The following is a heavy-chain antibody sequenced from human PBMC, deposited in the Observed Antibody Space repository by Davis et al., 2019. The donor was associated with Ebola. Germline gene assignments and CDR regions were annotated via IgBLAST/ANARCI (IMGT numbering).Heavy chain of an antibody. D-gene: IGHD3-22*01. CDR1: GFTFSSYW. Sequence: GESLKISCAASGFTFSSYWMHWVRQAPGKGLEWVSVIYSGGSTYYADSVKGRFTISRDNSKNTLYLQMNSLRAEDTAVYYCASAYYYDSSGYLLGGWGQGTLVTVSS. V-gene: IGHV3-53*01. CDR2: IYSGGST. CDR3: ASAYYYDSSGYLLGG. J-gene: IGHJ4*02.